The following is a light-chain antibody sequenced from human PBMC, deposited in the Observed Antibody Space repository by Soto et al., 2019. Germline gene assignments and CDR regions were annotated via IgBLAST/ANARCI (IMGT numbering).Light chain of an antibody. J-gene: IGLJ1*01. CDR1: TGAVTSGYY. CDR2: ITS. V-gene: IGLV7-43*01. CDR3: LLYYGGAQLGV. Sequence: QAVVTQEPSLTASPGGTVTLTCASSTGAVTSGYYPNWFQQKPGQAPRALIYITSNKHSWTPARFSGSLLGGKAALTLSGVQPEDEAEYYCLLYYGGAQLGVFGTGTKLTVL.